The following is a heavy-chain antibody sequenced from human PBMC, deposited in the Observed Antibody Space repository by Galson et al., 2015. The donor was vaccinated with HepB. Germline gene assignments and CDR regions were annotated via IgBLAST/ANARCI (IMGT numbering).Heavy chain of an antibody. Sequence: SLRLSCAASGFTFNSYNMNWVRQAPGKGLEWVSSIRSSSSYISYADSVKGRFTISRDNAKNSLYLQMNSLRAEGTAAYYCARTPKAIAAAGKGGPIDYWGQGTLVTVSS. CDR1: GFTFNSYN. CDR3: ARTPKAIAAAGKGGPIDY. CDR2: IRSSSSYI. D-gene: IGHD6-13*01. J-gene: IGHJ4*02. V-gene: IGHV3-21*01.